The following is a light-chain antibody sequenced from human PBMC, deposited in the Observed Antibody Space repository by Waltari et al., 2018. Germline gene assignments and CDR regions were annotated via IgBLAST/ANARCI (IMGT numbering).Light chain of an antibody. CDR2: EVT. CDR1: STDVGRYNR. V-gene: IGLV2-18*02. Sequence: QSALTPPPSVSGSPGQSVTISCTGTSTDVGRYNRVSWYQQSPGTAPKLIIYEVTLRPSGVPDRVAGSKAGNTASLTISGLQAEDEADYYCSSYASSSTVVFGGGTKLTVL. J-gene: IGLJ3*02. CDR3: SSYASSSTVV.